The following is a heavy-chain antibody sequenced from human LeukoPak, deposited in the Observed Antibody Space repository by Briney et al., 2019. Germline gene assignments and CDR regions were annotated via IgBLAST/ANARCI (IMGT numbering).Heavy chain of an antibody. CDR2: INPNSGGT. CDR3: ARAETTVTTIDY. J-gene: IGHJ4*02. V-gene: IGHV1-2*02. CDR1: GYTFTGYY. Sequence: ASVKVSCKASGYTFTGYYMHWVRQAPGQGLEWMGWINPNSGGTNHAQKFQGRVTMTRDTSICTAYMELSRLRSDDTAVYYCARAETTVTTIDYWGQGTLVTVSS. D-gene: IGHD4-17*01.